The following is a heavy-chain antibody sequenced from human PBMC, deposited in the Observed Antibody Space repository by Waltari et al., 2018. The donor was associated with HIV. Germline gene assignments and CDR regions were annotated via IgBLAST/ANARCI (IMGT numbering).Heavy chain of an antibody. J-gene: IGHJ4*02. V-gene: IGHV3-15*01. CDR1: GLAFITHW. CDR3: TTDKSWSPDY. CDR2: IKGTADGGST. D-gene: IGHD5-12*01. Sequence: EERLVESGGGMVKPGESLLSSCVASGLAFITHWMSWVRQAPGKGLEWLGRIKGTADGGSTDTAESVHGRFIISRDDSKNTVYLEMNNVKSEDTAVYYCTTDKSWSPDYWGQGTLVSVSS.